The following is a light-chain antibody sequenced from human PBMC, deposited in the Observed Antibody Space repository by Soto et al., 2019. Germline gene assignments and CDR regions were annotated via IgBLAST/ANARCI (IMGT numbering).Light chain of an antibody. CDR2: AAS. CDR1: QSISNY. Sequence: DIQMTQSPSSLYASVGDRVTITCRASQSISNYLNWYQQKPGKAPKLLIYAASRMQRGVPSRFSGSGSETDFTLTISSLQPDDSATYYCQQSFRPLWTFGQGTKVEV. J-gene: IGKJ1*01. V-gene: IGKV1-39*01. CDR3: QQSFRPLWT.